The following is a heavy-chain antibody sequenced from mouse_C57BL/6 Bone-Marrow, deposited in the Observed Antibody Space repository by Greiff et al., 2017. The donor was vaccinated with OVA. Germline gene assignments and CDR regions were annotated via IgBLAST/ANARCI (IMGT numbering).Heavy chain of an antibody. CDR3: ARSDFTTGVDFDY. V-gene: IGHV2-2*01. Sequence: VQLVESGPGLVQPSPSLSITCTVSGFSLTSYGVHWVRQSPGKGLEWLGVIWSGGSTDYNAAFISRLSISKDNSKSQVFFKMNSLQADDTAIYYCARSDFTTGVDFDYWGQGTTLTVSS. D-gene: IGHD1-1*01. J-gene: IGHJ2*01. CDR2: IWSGGST. CDR1: GFSLTSYG.